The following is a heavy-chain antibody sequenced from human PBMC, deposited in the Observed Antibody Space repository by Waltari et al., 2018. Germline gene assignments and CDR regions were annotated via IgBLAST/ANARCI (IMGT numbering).Heavy chain of an antibody. CDR2: ISSSSSTI. Sequence: EVQLVESGGGLVQPGGSLRLSCAASGFTFSSYSMNWLRQAPGKGLEWVSYISSSSSTIYYADSVKGRFTISRDNAKNSLYLQMNSLRAEDTAVYYCARYDILTGPDYWGQGTLVTVSS. CDR3: ARYDILTGPDY. V-gene: IGHV3-48*01. CDR1: GFTFSSYS. J-gene: IGHJ4*02. D-gene: IGHD3-9*01.